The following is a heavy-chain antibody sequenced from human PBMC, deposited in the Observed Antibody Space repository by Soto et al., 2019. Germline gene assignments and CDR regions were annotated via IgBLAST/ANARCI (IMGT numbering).Heavy chain of an antibody. J-gene: IGHJ6*02. CDR3: ARVYCSSTSCAEGARYGMDV. Sequence: QVQLVESGGGLVKPGGSLRLSCAASGFTFSDYYMSWIRQAPGKGLEWVSYISSSSSYTNYADSVKGRFTISRDNAKNSLYLQMNSLRAEDTAVYYCARVYCSSTSCAEGARYGMDVWSQGTTVTVSS. V-gene: IGHV3-11*05. D-gene: IGHD2-2*01. CDR2: ISSSSSYT. CDR1: GFTFSDYY.